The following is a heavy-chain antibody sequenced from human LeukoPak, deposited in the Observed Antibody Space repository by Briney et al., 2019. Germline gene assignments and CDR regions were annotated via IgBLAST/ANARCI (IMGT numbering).Heavy chain of an antibody. J-gene: IGHJ4*02. CDR3: ATAGNYRFDY. CDR2: INSDGSNI. CDR1: GFIFSSTW. V-gene: IGHV3-74*01. Sequence: GGSLRLSCAGSGFIFSSTWMPWVRQAPGEGLVWVSRINSDGSNINYADFVKGRFIISRDNAKNTLYLQMNSLRVEDTALYFCATAGNYRFDYWGQGTLVTVSS. D-gene: IGHD1-7*01.